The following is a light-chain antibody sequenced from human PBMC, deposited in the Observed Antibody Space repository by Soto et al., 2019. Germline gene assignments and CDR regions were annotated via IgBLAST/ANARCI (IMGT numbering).Light chain of an antibody. V-gene: IGLV2-23*01. CDR2: EGN. CDR3: CSYTASSTFDVV. Sequence: QSVLTQPASVSGSPGQSITISCTGASSDVGSYNLVSWYQHHPGKGPKLIIYEGNKRPSGVSDRFSGSKSGDTASLTISGLQSDDEADYYCCSYTASSTFDVVFGGGTKLTVL. CDR1: SSDVGSYNL. J-gene: IGLJ2*01.